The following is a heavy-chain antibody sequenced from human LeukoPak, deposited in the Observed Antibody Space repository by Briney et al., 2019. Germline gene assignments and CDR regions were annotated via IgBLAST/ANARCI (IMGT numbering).Heavy chain of an antibody. V-gene: IGHV1-2*02. Sequence: EASVKVSCKASGVIFSSYAITWVRQAPGQGLEWMGRINPNSGGTNYAQKFQGRVTMTRDTSISTAYMELSSLRSDDTAVYYCARESTYYDSTDYYQGDAFDIWGQGTMVTVSS. J-gene: IGHJ3*02. CDR3: ARESTYYDSTDYYQGDAFDI. CDR2: INPNSGGT. D-gene: IGHD3-22*01. CDR1: GVIFSSYA.